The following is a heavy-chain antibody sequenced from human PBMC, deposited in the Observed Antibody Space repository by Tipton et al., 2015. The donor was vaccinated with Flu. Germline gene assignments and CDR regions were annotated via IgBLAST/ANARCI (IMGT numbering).Heavy chain of an antibody. J-gene: IGHJ4*02. CDR3: ARHTGDSVRGVIDY. V-gene: IGHV4-38-2*02. CDR1: GYSISSGYF. CDR2: IYHSGST. D-gene: IGHD3-10*02. Sequence: LRLSCNVSGYSISSGYFWGWIRQPPGKGLEWIGSIYHSGSTYYNPSLKSRLAISVDTSQNQFSLRLSSVTAADTAVYYCARHTGDSVRGVIDYWGQGTLVTVSS.